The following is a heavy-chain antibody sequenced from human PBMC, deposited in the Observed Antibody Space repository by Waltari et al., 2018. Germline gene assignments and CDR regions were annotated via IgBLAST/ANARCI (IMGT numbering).Heavy chain of an antibody. CDR3: ASQLKIFGVVTNSRAVDY. V-gene: IGHV1-69*13. CDR1: GGTFSSYA. CDR2: IIPIFGTE. Sequence: QVQLVQSGAEVKKPGSSVKVSCKASGGTFSSYAISWVRQAPGQGLGWMGRIIPIFGTENYAQKCQGRVTITADKSTSTAYMELRRLRSEETAVYYGASQLKIFGVVTNSRAVDYWGQGTRVTVSS. J-gene: IGHJ4*02. D-gene: IGHD3-3*01.